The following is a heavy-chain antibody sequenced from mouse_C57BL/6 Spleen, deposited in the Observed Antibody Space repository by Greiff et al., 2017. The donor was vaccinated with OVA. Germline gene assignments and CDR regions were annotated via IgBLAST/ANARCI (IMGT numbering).Heavy chain of an antibody. J-gene: IGHJ2*01. CDR3: ARSGTFDD. CDR2: ITPNYGTT. CDR1: GYSFPDYY. D-gene: IGHD3-2*02. Sequence: QLQASGPELVKPGASVKLSCTASGYSFPDYYMNWVMQRNGKSLEWICFITPNYGTTSYNQKFKGKETLTVDQSSSTGYMQLNRLTSEDSAVYYCARSGTFDDGGQGTTLTVSS. V-gene: IGHV1-39*01.